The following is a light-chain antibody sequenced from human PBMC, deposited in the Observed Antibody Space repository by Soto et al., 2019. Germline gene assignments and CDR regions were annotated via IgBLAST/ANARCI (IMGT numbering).Light chain of an antibody. CDR2: DIS. Sequence: QSALTQPASVSGSPGQSITISCTGTSSDVGGYNYVSWYQQLPGKAPKLMIYDISNRPSGVSNRFSGSKSGNTASLTISGLQAEDEADYCCSSYTSSSTRVFGGGTKLTVL. CDR3: SSYTSSSTRV. V-gene: IGLV2-14*01. J-gene: IGLJ2*01. CDR1: SSDVGGYNY.